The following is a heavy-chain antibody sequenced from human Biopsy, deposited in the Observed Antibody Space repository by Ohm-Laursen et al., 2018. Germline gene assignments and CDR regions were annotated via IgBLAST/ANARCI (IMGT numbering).Heavy chain of an antibody. Sequence: GTLSLTCTVSGDSISTSTTYYWAWLRQPPGKGLEWIGSIYNSETTFYNPSLKSRVAISVDPSTNQFSPKVSSVTAADTALYYCARHPTGFWFDPWGHGTLVTVSS. CDR3: ARHPTGFWFDP. V-gene: IGHV4-39*01. CDR2: IYNSETT. CDR1: GDSISTSTTYY. J-gene: IGHJ5*02.